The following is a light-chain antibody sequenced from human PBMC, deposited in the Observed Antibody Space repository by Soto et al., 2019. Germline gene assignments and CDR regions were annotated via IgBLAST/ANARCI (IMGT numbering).Light chain of an antibody. CDR3: QQVNDIPLT. V-gene: IGKV1-12*01. CDR2: AAS. CDR1: QDVRTW. Sequence: IQMTQSPSSVSASIGDRVTLTCRASQDVRTWLAWYQQKPGRAPKLLIHAASRLQSGVPSRFSGSGSGTDFTLTISNLQPDDLGIYYCQQVNDIPLTFGPGTKVDIK. J-gene: IGKJ3*01.